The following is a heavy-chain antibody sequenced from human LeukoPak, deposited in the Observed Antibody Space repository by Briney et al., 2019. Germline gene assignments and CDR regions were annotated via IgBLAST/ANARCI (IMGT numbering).Heavy chain of an antibody. CDR1: GFTFSNYA. J-gene: IGHJ5*02. CDR2: TYTDTSA. Sequence: PGASLRLSCAASGFTFSNYAMSWVRQAPGKGLEWVSLTYTDTSAYYADSVKGRFTISRDNSKNTLNLQMNSLRVEDTAVYYCARESWGPVGPWGQGTLVTVSS. D-gene: IGHD7-27*01. V-gene: IGHV3-66*02. CDR3: ARESWGPVGP.